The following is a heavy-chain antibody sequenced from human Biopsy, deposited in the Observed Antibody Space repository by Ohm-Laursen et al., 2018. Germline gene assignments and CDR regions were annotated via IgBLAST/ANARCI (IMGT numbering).Heavy chain of an antibody. D-gene: IGHD2-15*01. CDR1: GKTFSDYQ. CDR3: GNEVHGRDY. CDR2: INQAGTT. V-gene: IGHV4-34*08. Sequence: SDTLSLTCAVFGKTFSDYQWSWIRQPPGKGLEWIGQINQAGTTNYNPSLKSRVSISADASKYEFSPRLTSVTAADTAVYLCGNEVHGRDYWGLGAQVTVSS. J-gene: IGHJ4*02.